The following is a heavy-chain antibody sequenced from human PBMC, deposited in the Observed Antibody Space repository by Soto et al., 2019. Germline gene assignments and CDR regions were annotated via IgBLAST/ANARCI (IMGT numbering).Heavy chain of an antibody. CDR2: ISSSSSTI. D-gene: IGHD3-3*01. J-gene: IGHJ5*02. CDR3: ARAPREDYDFWSGYSNWFDP. V-gene: IGHV3-48*01. Sequence: GGSLRLSCAASGFTFSSYSMNWVRQAPGKGLEWVSYISSSSSTIYYADSVKGRFTISRDNAKNSLYLQMNSLRAEDTAVYYCARAPREDYDFWSGYSNWFDPWGQGTLVTVSS. CDR1: GFTFSSYS.